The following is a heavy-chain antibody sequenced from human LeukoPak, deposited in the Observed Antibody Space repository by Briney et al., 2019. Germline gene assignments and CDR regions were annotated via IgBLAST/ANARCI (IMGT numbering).Heavy chain of an antibody. J-gene: IGHJ5*02. CDR3: AREYSAGWFDP. D-gene: IGHD6-13*01. V-gene: IGHV3-33*01. Sequence: GGSLRLSCAASGFTFSSYGMHWVRQAPGKGLEWVAVIWYDGSNKFYADSVKGRFTISRDNSKNTLYLQMNSLRAEDTAVYYCAREYSAGWFDPWGPGTLVTVSS. CDR1: GFTFSSYG. CDR2: IWYDGSNK.